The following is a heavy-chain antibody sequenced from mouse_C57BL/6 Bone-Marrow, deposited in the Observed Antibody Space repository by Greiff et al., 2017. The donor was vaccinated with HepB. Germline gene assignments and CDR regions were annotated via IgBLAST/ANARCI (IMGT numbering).Heavy chain of an antibody. V-gene: IGHV1-82*01. CDR2: IYPGDGDT. CDR1: GYAFSSSW. CDR3: ARVNDGYYRANAMDY. Sequence: VKLVESGPELVKPGASVKISCKASGYAFSSSWMNWVKQRPGKGLEWIGRIYPGDGDTNYNGKFKGKATLTADKSSSTAYMQLSSLTSEDSAVYFCARVNDGYYRANAMDYWGQGTSVTVSS. J-gene: IGHJ4*01. D-gene: IGHD2-3*01.